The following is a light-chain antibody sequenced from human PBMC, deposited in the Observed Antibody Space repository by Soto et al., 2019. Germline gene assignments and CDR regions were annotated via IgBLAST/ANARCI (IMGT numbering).Light chain of an antibody. V-gene: IGKV1-39*01. J-gene: IGKJ2*01. CDR1: QSISSY. CDR2: AAS. Sequence: DLQMTQSPSSLSASVGDRVTITCRASQSISSYLNWYQQKPGKAPKLLNYAASSLQSGVPSRFSGSGSGTDFTLTISSLQPEDFATYYCQQSYSTFMYTFGQGTKLEIK. CDR3: QQSYSTFMYT.